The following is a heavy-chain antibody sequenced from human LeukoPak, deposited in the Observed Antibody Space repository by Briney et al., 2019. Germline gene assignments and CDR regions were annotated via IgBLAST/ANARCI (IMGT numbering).Heavy chain of an antibody. Sequence: GGSLRLSCAASGFTFSSYEMNWVRQVPGKGLEWVSYISSSGSTIYYADSVKGRFTISRDNAKNSLYLQMNSLRAEDTAVYYCARERNDFWSGYYTYYFDYWGQGTLVTVSS. V-gene: IGHV3-48*03. J-gene: IGHJ4*02. CDR1: GFTFSSYE. CDR3: ARERNDFWSGYYTYYFDY. D-gene: IGHD3-3*01. CDR2: ISSSGSTI.